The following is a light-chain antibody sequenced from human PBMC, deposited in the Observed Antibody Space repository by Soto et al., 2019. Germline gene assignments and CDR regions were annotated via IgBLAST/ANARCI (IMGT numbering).Light chain of an antibody. CDR2: AAS. Sequence: DIQLTQSPSFLYSSIGDRVTITCRASQGIRSYLAWYQQKPGKAPKRLIYAASTLQSGLPSRFSVSGSGTEFTLTISRLKPEDFATYYCQQLNSYTITFRQGTRLEIK. J-gene: IGKJ5*01. CDR3: QQLNSYTIT. V-gene: IGKV1-9*01. CDR1: QGIRSY.